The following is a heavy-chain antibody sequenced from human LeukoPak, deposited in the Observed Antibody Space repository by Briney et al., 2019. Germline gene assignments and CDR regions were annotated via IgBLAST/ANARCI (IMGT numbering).Heavy chain of an antibody. Sequence: SETLSLTCTVSGGSISSSSYYWGWIRQPPGKGLEWIGSIYYSGSTYYNPSLKSRVTISVDTSKNQFSLKLSSVTAADTAVYYCAKGVGATRFDYWGQGTLVTVSS. CDR2: IYYSGST. CDR1: GGSISSSSYY. J-gene: IGHJ4*02. CDR3: AKGVGATRFDY. V-gene: IGHV4-39*01. D-gene: IGHD1-26*01.